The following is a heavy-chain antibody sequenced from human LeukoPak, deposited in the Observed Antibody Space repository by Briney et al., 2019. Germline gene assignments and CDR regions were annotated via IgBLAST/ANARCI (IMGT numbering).Heavy chain of an antibody. CDR2: ISSSGSTI. CDR1: GFTFSDYY. J-gene: IGHJ4*02. CDR3: ARSTAMVRGSFDY. Sequence: GSLRLSCAASGFTFSDYYMCWIRQAPGRGLECVSYISSSGSTIYYADSVKGRFTISRDNAKNSLYLQMNSLRAEDTAVYYCARSTAMVRGSFDYWGQGTLVTVSS. D-gene: IGHD5-18*01. V-gene: IGHV3-11*01.